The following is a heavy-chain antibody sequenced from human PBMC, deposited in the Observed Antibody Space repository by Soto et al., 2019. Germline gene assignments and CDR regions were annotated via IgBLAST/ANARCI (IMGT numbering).Heavy chain of an antibody. D-gene: IGHD3-10*01. CDR1: GFTFSSYG. V-gene: IGHV3-33*01. J-gene: IGHJ4*02. Sequence: QVQLVESGGGVVQPGRSLRLSCAASGFTFSSYGMHWVRQAPGKGLEWVAVIWYDGSNKYYADSVKGRFTISRDNSKNTLYLQMNSLRAEETAVYYCARARYYYGSGSYPIHTYFDYWGQGTLVTVSS. CDR2: IWYDGSNK. CDR3: ARARYYYGSGSYPIHTYFDY.